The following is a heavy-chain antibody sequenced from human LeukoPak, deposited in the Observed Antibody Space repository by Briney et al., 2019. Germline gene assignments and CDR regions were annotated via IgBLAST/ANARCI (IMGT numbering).Heavy chain of an antibody. V-gene: IGHV3-30-3*01. J-gene: IGHJ4*02. CDR1: GFTFSSYA. D-gene: IGHD5-12*01. CDR3: ARTYSGHTLDFDY. CDR2: ISYDGSNK. Sequence: GGSLRLSCAASGFTFSSYAMHWVRQAPGKGLEWVAVISYDGSNKYYADSVKGRFTISRDNSKNTLYLQMNSLRAEDTAVYYCARTYSGHTLDFDYWGQGTLVTVSS.